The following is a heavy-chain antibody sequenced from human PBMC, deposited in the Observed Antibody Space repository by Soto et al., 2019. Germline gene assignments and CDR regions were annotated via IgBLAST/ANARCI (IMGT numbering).Heavy chain of an antibody. D-gene: IGHD3-3*01. CDR2: MNANSGNT. Sequence: ASVKVSCKASGYTFTSYGISWVRQAPGQGLEWMGWMNANSGNTNYAQKLQGRVTMTRNTSISTAYMELSSLRSEDTAVYYCARAKITIFGVATLGYGTDVWGQGTTVTVSS. V-gene: IGHV1-8*02. CDR3: ARAKITIFGVATLGYGTDV. J-gene: IGHJ6*02. CDR1: GYTFTSYG.